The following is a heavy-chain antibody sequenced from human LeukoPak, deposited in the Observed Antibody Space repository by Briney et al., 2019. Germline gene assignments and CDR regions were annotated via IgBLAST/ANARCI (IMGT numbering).Heavy chain of an antibody. V-gene: IGHV3-23*01. CDR1: GFTFRDYS. J-gene: IGHJ5*02. Sequence: GGSLRLSCAASGFTFRDYSMTWVRQAPAKGLEWVSNIRSNGRDTYYTDSVKGRFTISRDNSKNTLYLEMNNLRAGDTAVYYCAKGGYTTWFDPWGQGTLVTVSS. D-gene: IGHD2-15*01. CDR2: IRSNGRDT. CDR3: AKGGYTTWFDP.